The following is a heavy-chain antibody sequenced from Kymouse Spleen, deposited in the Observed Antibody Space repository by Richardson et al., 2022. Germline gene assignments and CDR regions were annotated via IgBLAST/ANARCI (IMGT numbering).Heavy chain of an antibody. CDR1: GGSFSGYY. CDR2: INHSGST. CDR3: ARGLGYASNSTTTVWTS. Sequence: QVQLQQWGAGLLKPSETLSLTCAVYGGSFSGYYWSWIRQPPGKGLEWIGEINHSGSTNYNPSLKSRVTISVDTSKNQFSLKLSSVTAADTAVYYCARGLGYASNSTTTVWTSGAKGPRSPSPQ. J-gene: IGHJ6*02. D-gene: IGHD5-12*01. V-gene: IGHV4-34*01.